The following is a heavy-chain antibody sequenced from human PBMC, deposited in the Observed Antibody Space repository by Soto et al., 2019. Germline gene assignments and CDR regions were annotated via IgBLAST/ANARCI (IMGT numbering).Heavy chain of an antibody. CDR2: ISGQEGFT. J-gene: IGHJ4*02. D-gene: IGHD6-19*01. Sequence: LRLSCAVSEFSFRTYAISWVRQLPGKGLEWVSGISGQEGFTYYADSVKGRVTISRDISSSTLYLEMHSLRAEDTAVYYCAKEGAEVGTPVFDYWGQGSLVTVSS. CDR1: EFSFRTYA. CDR3: AKEGAEVGTPVFDY. V-gene: IGHV3-23*01.